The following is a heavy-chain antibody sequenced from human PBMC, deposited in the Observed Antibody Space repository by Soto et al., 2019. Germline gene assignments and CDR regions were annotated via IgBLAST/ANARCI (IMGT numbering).Heavy chain of an antibody. CDR3: ARLGSSGWYQGSYSGY. Sequence: QLQLQESGPGLVKASETLSLTCTVSGGSITRNNHFWGWIRQSPGKGLEWIGSIQYGGTTNYNPSRESRFIMSAETSKNQFALLMHSVTAADPAVSYWARLGSSGWYQGSYSGYWGQGTLVTVSS. CDR1: GGSITRNNHF. V-gene: IGHV4-39*01. J-gene: IGHJ4*02. D-gene: IGHD6-19*01. CDR2: IQYGGTT.